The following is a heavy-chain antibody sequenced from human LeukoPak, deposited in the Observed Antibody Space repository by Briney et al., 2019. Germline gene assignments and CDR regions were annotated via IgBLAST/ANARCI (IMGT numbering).Heavy chain of an antibody. D-gene: IGHD2/OR15-2a*01. Sequence: PSETLSLTCTVSGGSISSYYWSWIRQPAGKGLEWIGRIYTSGSTNYNPSLKSRVTMSVDTSKNQFSLKLSSVTAADTAVYYCARNSPQAYYYYYMDVWGKGTTVTVSS. CDR1: GGSISSYY. V-gene: IGHV4-4*07. CDR2: IYTSGST. J-gene: IGHJ6*03. CDR3: ARNSPQAYYYYYMDV.